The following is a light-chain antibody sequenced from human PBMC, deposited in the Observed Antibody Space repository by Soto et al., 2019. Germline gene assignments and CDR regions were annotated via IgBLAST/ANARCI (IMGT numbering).Light chain of an antibody. CDR3: QQYNSYSLT. J-gene: IGKJ4*01. CDR1: ESIRTW. V-gene: IGKV1-5*01. Sequence: DIQMTQSPSTLSASIGDRVTITCRASESIRTWLAWYQHKPGKAPKFLIYDASSLESGVPSRFSGSGSGTEFTLTISSLQPDDFATYYCQQYNSYSLTFGGGTKVDNK. CDR2: DAS.